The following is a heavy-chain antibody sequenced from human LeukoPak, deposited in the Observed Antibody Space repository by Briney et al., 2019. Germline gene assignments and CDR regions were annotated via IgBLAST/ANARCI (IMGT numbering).Heavy chain of an antibody. J-gene: IGHJ3*02. D-gene: IGHD3-22*01. CDR2: IYYSGST. CDR1: GGSISSYY. CDR3: ARERRGAYYYDSSPDAFDI. V-gene: IGHV4-59*01. Sequence: SETLSLTCTVSGGSISSYYWSWIRQPPGKGLEWIGYIYYSGSTNYNPSLKSRVTISVDTSKNQFSLKLSSVTAADTAVYYCARERRGAYYYDSSPDAFDIWGQGTMVTVSS.